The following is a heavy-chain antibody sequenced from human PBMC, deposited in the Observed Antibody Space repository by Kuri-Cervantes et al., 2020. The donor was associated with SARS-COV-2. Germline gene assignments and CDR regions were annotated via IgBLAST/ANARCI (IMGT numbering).Heavy chain of an antibody. Sequence: ETLSLTCAASGFTFSSYSMNWVRQAPGKGLEWVSSISSSSSYIYYADSVKGRFTISRDNAKNSLYLQMNSLRAEDTALYYCVRVGDGFDYWGQGTLVTVSS. CDR3: VRVGDGFDY. CDR2: ISSSSSYI. D-gene: IGHD3-10*01. V-gene: IGHV3-21*04. J-gene: IGHJ4*02. CDR1: GFTFSSYS.